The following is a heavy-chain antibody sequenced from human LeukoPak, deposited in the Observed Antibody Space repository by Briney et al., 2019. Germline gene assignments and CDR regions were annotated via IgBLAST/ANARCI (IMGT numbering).Heavy chain of an antibody. V-gene: IGHV1-18*04. CDR2: ISAYNGNT. D-gene: IGHD4/OR15-4a*01. Sequence: GASVKVSCKASGYTFTNYGISWVRQAPGQGLEWMGWISAYNGNTNYAQRLQGRVTVTTETSTSTAYMELGSLRPDDTAIYYCARKPTAYPNDYWGQGTLVTVSS. J-gene: IGHJ4*02. CDR1: GYTFTNYG. CDR3: ARKPTAYPNDY.